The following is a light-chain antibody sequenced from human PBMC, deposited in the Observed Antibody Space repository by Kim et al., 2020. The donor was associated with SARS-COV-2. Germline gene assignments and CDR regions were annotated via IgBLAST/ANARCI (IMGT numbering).Light chain of an antibody. CDR1: NIGSKN. CDR3: QVWDSSSMV. Sequence: SVALGQTARITCGGNNIGSKNVHWYQQKPGQAPVLVIYRDSNRPSGIPERFSGSNSGNTATLTISRAQAGDEADYYCQVWDSSSMVFGGGTQLT. J-gene: IGLJ3*02. CDR2: RDS. V-gene: IGLV3-9*01.